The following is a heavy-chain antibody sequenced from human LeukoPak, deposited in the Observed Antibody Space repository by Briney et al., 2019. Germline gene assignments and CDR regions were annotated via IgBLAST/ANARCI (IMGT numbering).Heavy chain of an antibody. D-gene: IGHD1-26*01. CDR3: VKDYQVGNSPAFGDY. V-gene: IGHV3-23*01. J-gene: IGHJ4*02. Sequence: GGSLRLSCAASGFTFSSHAMSWVRRAPGKGLEWVSGLIENGATTYYADSVKGRFTISRDNSRNTMYLQMNSLRVEDTAVYYCVKDYQVGNSPAFGDYWGQGALVTISS. CDR2: LIENGATT. CDR1: GFTFSSHA.